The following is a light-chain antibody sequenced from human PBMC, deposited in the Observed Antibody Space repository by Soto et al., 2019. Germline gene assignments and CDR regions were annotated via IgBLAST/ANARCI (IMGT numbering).Light chain of an antibody. CDR3: QQYGDLPPT. CDR2: GAS. J-gene: IGKJ1*01. CDR1: QSVTYDQ. V-gene: IGKV3-20*01. Sequence: EIVLTQSPATLSLSPGERATLSCRASQSVTYDQRAWDRQTPGQAPRLLIYGASSRAAGIPARFSGSGSGTDFTLTISRLEPEDFVVYHCQQYGDLPPTFGQGTKV.